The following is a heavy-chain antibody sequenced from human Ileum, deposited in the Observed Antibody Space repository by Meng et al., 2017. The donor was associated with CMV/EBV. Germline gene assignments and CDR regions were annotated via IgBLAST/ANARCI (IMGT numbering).Heavy chain of an antibody. CDR3: AKGPGIAAAGTRVGY. J-gene: IGHJ4*02. D-gene: IGHD6-13*01. CDR1: GFTFSSYA. Sequence: GGSLRLSCAASGFTFSSYAMSWVRQSPGKGLDWVSAISGSGGSTYYADSVKGRFTISRDNSKTTRYLQMNSLGAEATAVYYCAKGPGIAAAGTRVGYWGQGTLVTVSS. CDR2: ISGSGGST. V-gene: IGHV3-23*01.